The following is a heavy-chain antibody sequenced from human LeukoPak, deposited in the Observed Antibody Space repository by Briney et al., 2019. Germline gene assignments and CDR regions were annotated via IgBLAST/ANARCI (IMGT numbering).Heavy chain of an antibody. J-gene: IGHJ4*02. V-gene: IGHV3-30-3*01. CDR1: GFTFSSYA. CDR2: ISYDGSNK. Sequence: GGSLRLSCAASGFTFSSYAMHWVRQAPGKGLEWVAVISYDGSNKYYADSVKGRFTISRDNSKNTLYLQMNSLRAEDTAVYYCARDRAFGGVIVRFDYWGRGTLVTVSS. D-gene: IGHD3-16*02. CDR3: ARDRAFGGVIVRFDY.